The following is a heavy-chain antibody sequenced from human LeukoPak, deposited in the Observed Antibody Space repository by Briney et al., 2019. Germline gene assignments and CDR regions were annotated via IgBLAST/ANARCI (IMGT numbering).Heavy chain of an antibody. CDR3: AKDLHWGQSDH. Sequence: TGGSLRLSCVASGFTCTTYWMHWFRQTPGKGRVWVSQISPDGTKKHSADSVRGRFTISRNNAENTLYLEINSLRAEDTTIYFCAKDLHWGQSDHWGRGTLVTVSS. V-gene: IGHV3-74*01. D-gene: IGHD7-27*01. CDR1: GFTCTTYW. J-gene: IGHJ4*02. CDR2: ISPDGTKK.